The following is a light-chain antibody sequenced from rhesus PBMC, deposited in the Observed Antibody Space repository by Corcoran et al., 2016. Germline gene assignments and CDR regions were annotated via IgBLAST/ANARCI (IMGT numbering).Light chain of an antibody. CDR1: QGISNW. CDR2: KAS. V-gene: IGKV1-21*01. J-gene: IGKJ1*01. Sequence: DIQMTQSPSTLSASVGDRVTITCRASQGISNWLAWFQQRAGEAPKLLIYKASTLQSGVPSRFSGRGSGPAFTLTIRSLQPENFATYSCQQHYSVPWTFGQGTKVEVK. CDR3: QQHYSVPWT.